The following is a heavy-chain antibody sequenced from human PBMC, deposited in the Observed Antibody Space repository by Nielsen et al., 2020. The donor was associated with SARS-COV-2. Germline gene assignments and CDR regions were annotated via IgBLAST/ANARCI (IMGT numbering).Heavy chain of an antibody. CDR2: IIPILGIA. V-gene: IGHV1-69*04. Sequence: VRQMPGKGLEWMGRIIPILGIANYAQKFQGRVTITADKSTSTAYMELSSLRSEDTAVYYCARVDYYGSGSYYDEFYYFDYWGQGTLVTVSS. D-gene: IGHD3-10*01. J-gene: IGHJ4*02. CDR3: ARVDYYGSGSYYDEFYYFDY.